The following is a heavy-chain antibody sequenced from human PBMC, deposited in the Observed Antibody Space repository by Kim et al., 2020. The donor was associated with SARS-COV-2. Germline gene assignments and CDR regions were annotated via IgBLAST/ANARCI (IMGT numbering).Heavy chain of an antibody. D-gene: IGHD3-3*01. V-gene: IGHV3-33*01. CDR3: ARXLALEYYYGMXV. Sequence: GGSLRLSCAASGFSFSSYGMHWVRQAPGKGLEWVAYIWYDGSNKYYGDSVKGRFTISRDNSKNTLYLQMNSLRAEDTAVYYCARXLALEYYYGMXVWGQG. CDR1: GFSFSSYG. J-gene: IGHJ6*02. CDR2: IWYDGSNK.